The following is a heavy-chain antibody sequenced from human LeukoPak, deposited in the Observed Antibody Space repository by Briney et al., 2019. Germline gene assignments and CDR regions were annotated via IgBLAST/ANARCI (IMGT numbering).Heavy chain of an antibody. V-gene: IGHV3-53*04. CDR2: IYGGGST. CDR3: ARAYDSSGYWPEYFHH. CDR1: EFAVSNNY. Sequence: GGSLRLSCAASEFAVSNNYMSWVRQAPGKGLEWVSIIYGGGSTYYADSVNGRFTISRRNSKNTLFLQMNSLRTGDTAVYYCARAYDSSGYWPEYFHHWGQGTLVTVSS. J-gene: IGHJ1*01. D-gene: IGHD3-22*01.